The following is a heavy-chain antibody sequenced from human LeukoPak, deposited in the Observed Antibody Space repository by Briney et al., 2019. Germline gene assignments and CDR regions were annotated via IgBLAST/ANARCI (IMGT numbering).Heavy chain of an antibody. J-gene: IGHJ4*02. D-gene: IGHD3-9*01. CDR1: GFTFGSHW. Sequence: PGGSLRLSCAASGFTFGSHWMTWVRQAPGKGLEWVANIQPDGTAKKYVGSVKGRFSIPRDNAENSLYLQMNSLRAEDTAVYYCARWNYNSLTGYYIDYWGQGTLVAVSS. V-gene: IGHV3-7*01. CDR2: IQPDGTAK. CDR3: ARWNYNSLTGYYIDY.